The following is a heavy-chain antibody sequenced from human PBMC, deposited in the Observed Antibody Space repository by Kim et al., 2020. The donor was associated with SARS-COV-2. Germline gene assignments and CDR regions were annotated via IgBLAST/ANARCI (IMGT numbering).Heavy chain of an antibody. CDR1: GFTFSSYW. CDR3: ARAPSRQLYSNYFRYGMDV. CDR2: INSDGSST. J-gene: IGHJ6*02. V-gene: IGHV3-74*01. D-gene: IGHD4-4*01. Sequence: GGSLRLSCAASGFTFSSYWMHWVRQAPGKGLVWVSRINSDGSSTSYADSVKGRFTISRDNAKNTLYLQMNSLRAEDTAVYYCARAPSRQLYSNYFRYGMDVWGQGTTVTVSS.